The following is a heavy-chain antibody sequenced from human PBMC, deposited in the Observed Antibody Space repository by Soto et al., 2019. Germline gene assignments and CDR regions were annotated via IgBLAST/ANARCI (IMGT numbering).Heavy chain of an antibody. CDR1: GGTFSCYA. V-gene: IGHV1-69*13. D-gene: IGHD5-12*01. Sequence: ASVKVSCKASGGTFSCYAISWVRQAPGQGLEWMGGIIPIFGTANYAQKFQGRVTITADESTSTAYMELISLRSEDTAVYYCLASFDYWGQGTLVTVSS. CDR3: LASFDY. J-gene: IGHJ4*02. CDR2: IIPIFGTA.